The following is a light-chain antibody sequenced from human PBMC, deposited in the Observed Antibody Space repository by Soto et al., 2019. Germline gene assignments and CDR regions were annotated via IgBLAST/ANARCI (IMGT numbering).Light chain of an antibody. Sequence: IQITQSPSTLSASVGDRVTITCRASQSISSWLAWYQQKPGKAPKLLIYDASSLESGVPSRFSGSGSGTEFTLTISSLQPDDFAVYYCQQRSNWQITFCQGTRLEIK. J-gene: IGKJ5*01. V-gene: IGKV1-5*01. CDR1: QSISSW. CDR2: DAS. CDR3: QQRSNWQIT.